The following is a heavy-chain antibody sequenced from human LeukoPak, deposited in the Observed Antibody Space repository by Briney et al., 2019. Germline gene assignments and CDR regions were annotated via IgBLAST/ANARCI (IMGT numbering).Heavy chain of an antibody. CDR1: GYSFTTYW. J-gene: IGHJ4*02. D-gene: IGHD3-16*02. V-gene: IGHV5-10-1*01. Sequence: GESLKISCKGSGYSFTTYWITWVRQMPGKGLEWMGRIDPSDSYTNYSPSFQGHVTISADKSNSTAYLQWSSLKASDTAMYYCARVIHLGELSLYGYWGQGTLVTVSS. CDR2: IDPSDSYT. CDR3: ARVIHLGELSLYGY.